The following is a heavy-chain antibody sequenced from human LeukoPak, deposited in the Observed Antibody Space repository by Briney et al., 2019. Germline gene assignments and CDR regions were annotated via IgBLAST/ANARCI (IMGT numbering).Heavy chain of an antibody. Sequence: SETLPLTCTVSGYSISSGYYWGWIRQPPGKGLEWIGSIYHSGSTYYNPSLKSRVTISVDTSKNQFSLKLSSVTAADTAVYYCARSYYYGSGSYQNWFDPWGQGTLVTVSS. J-gene: IGHJ5*02. D-gene: IGHD3-10*01. CDR2: IYHSGST. CDR3: ARSYYYGSGSYQNWFDP. CDR1: GYSISSGYY. V-gene: IGHV4-38-2*02.